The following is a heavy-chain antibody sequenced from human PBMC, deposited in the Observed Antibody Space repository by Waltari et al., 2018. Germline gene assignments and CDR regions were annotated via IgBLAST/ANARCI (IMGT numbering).Heavy chain of an antibody. J-gene: IGHJ4*02. V-gene: IGHV4-59*01. CDR1: VGSISSYY. CDR3: ARGGYSSSSFDY. D-gene: IGHD6-13*01. CDR2: IYYSGST. Sequence: QVQLQESGPGLVKPSETLSLTCTVSVGSISSYYWSWIRQPPGKGLEWIGYIYYSGSTNYNPSLKSRVTISVDTSKNQFSLKLSSVTAADTAVYYCARGGYSSSSFDYWGQGTLVTVSS.